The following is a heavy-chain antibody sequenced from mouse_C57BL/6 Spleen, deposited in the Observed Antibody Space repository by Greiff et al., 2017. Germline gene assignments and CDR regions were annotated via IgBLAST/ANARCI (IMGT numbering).Heavy chain of an antibody. CDR1: GYTFTSYW. Sequence: QVQLQQPGAELVRPGSSVKLSCKASGYTFTSYWMHWVKQRPIQGLEWIGNIDPSDSETHYNQKFKDKATLTVDKSSSTAYMQLSSLTSEDSAVYYCARDGRSSWYFDVWGTGTTVTVSS. D-gene: IGHD1-1*01. V-gene: IGHV1-52*01. J-gene: IGHJ1*03. CDR3: ARDGRSSWYFDV. CDR2: IDPSDSET.